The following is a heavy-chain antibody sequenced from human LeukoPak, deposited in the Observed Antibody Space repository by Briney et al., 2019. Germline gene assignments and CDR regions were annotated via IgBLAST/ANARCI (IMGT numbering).Heavy chain of an antibody. V-gene: IGHV3-48*01. Sequence: GGSLRLSCAASGFTFSSYSMNWVRQAPGKGLEWVSYISNSGSTIYYADSVKGRFTISRDNAKNSLYLQMNSLRAEDTAVYYCARPRSSGWPLYYFDYWGQGTLVTVSS. CDR1: GFTFSSYS. CDR2: ISNSGSTI. CDR3: ARPRSSGWPLYYFDY. D-gene: IGHD6-19*01. J-gene: IGHJ4*02.